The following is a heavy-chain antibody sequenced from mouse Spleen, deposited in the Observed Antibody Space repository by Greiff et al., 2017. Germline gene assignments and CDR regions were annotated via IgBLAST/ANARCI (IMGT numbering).Heavy chain of an antibody. J-gene: IGHJ4*01. Sequence: VQLQQSGPGLVQPSQSLSITCTVSGFSLTSYGVHWVRQSPGKGLEWLGVIWSGGSTDYNAAFISRLSISKDNSKSQVFFKMNSLQANDTAIYYCARRGNWDVAYAMDYWGQGTSVTVSS. V-gene: IGHV2-2*02. CDR3: ARRGNWDVAYAMDY. D-gene: IGHD4-1*01. CDR1: GFSLTSYG. CDR2: IWSGGST.